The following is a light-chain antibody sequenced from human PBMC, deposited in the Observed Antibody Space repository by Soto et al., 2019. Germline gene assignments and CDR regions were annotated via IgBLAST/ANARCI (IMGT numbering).Light chain of an antibody. Sequence: DIQLTQSPSFLSASVGDTVTITCRASQAISSYLAWYQQKPGKAPKLLIYTASTLQSGVPSRFSGSGSGTEFTLTVSSLLPEDFATYYCQQFNSFPLTFGGGTKVEIK. V-gene: IGKV1-9*01. CDR3: QQFNSFPLT. CDR1: QAISSY. J-gene: IGKJ4*01. CDR2: TAS.